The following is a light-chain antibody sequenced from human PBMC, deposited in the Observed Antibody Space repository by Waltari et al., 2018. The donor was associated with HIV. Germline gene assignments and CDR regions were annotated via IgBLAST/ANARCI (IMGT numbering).Light chain of an antibody. Sequence: QSVLTQPASLSGSPGQSITISCAGSSSDIGAFTYVPWYRHHPGEAPKLIIYDVAKRPSGVSDRFSASKAGEAASLTISGLQAEDEALYYCSSYTITNTWVFGGGTTLTVL. CDR2: DVA. CDR1: SSDIGAFTY. J-gene: IGLJ3*02. CDR3: SSYTITNTWV. V-gene: IGLV2-14*03.